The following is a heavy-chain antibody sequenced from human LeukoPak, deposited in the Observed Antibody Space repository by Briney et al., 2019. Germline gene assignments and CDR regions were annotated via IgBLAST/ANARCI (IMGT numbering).Heavy chain of an antibody. CDR2: LTPSGYST. CDR1: GFTFSSYG. V-gene: IGHV3-23*01. CDR3: AKGFASDWYYCDY. J-gene: IGHJ4*02. Sequence: PGGSLRLSCAASGFTFSSYGMSWVRQAPGKGLEWVPGLTPSGYSTHYADSVKGRFTVSRDNSKNTLYLHMDSLRAEDTAIYYCAKGFASDWYYCDYWGQGTPVTVSS. D-gene: IGHD6-19*01.